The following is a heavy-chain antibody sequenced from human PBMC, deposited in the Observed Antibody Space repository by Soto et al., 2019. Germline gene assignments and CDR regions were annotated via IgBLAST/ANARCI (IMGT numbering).Heavy chain of an antibody. Sequence: QVQLRESGSGLVKPLETLSLTCGVSGGSLSGATYSWNWIRQPPGKGLEWIGYIFPSGTTYYNPSLKSRVTISIDVSKNQFSLSLRSFIAADTAVYYCARSREFDYWSQGTLVSVSS. CDR2: IFPSGTT. CDR3: ARSREFDY. J-gene: IGHJ4*02. V-gene: IGHV4-30-2*01. CDR1: GGSLSGATYS.